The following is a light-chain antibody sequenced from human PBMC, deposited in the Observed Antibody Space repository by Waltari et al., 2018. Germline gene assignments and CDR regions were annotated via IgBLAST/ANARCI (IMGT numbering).Light chain of an antibody. V-gene: IGKV1-39*01. CDR2: AAS. J-gene: IGKJ4*01. CDR3: QQSYSPLT. CDR1: QSISTY. Sequence: DFQMTQSPSSLSASVGDRVTITCRASQSISTYLNWYQQKPGKAPNRLIYAASSLQSGVPSRFSGSGAGTDFTLTISSLQPDDFATYYCQQSYSPLTFGGGTKVEIK.